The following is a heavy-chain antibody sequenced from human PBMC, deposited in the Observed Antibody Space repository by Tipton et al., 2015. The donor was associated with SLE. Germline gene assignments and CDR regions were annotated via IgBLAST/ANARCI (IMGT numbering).Heavy chain of an antibody. CDR2: IYYSGST. V-gene: IGHV4-4*07. D-gene: IGHD4-11*01. Sequence: TLSLTCTVSGGSISSYYRSWIRQPAGKGLEWIGSIYYSGSTYYNPSLKSRVTISVDTSKNQFSLKLSSVTAADTAVYYCARCYSNYEYFQHWGQGTLVTVSS. J-gene: IGHJ1*01. CDR1: GGSISSYY. CDR3: ARCYSNYEYFQH.